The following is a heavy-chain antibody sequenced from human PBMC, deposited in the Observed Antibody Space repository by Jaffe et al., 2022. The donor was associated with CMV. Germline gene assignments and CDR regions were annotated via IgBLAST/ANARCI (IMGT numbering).Heavy chain of an antibody. V-gene: IGHV3-13*01. Sequence: EVQLVESGGGLVQPGGSLRLSCAASGFTFSSYDMHWVRQATGKGLEWVSAIGTAGDTYYPGSVKGRFTISRENAKNSLYLQMNSLRAGDTAVYYCARDRGNWNYNFDYWGQGTLVTVSS. D-gene: IGHD1-7*01. CDR1: GFTFSSYD. J-gene: IGHJ4*02. CDR3: ARDRGNWNYNFDY. CDR2: IGTAGDT.